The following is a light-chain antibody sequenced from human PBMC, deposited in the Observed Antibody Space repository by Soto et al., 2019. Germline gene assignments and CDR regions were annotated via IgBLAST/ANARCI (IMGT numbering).Light chain of an antibody. CDR1: DSINRW. Sequence: DIQITQSPSTVSGCVGDRVTITCRGSDSINRWLAWYQKKPGKAPKLLIFDASSLESGVPSRFSGSGSGTEYTLTISSLQPDDFATYYCQQYNAYSWAFGQGTKVDI. CDR3: QQYNAYSWA. CDR2: DAS. J-gene: IGKJ1*01. V-gene: IGKV1-5*01.